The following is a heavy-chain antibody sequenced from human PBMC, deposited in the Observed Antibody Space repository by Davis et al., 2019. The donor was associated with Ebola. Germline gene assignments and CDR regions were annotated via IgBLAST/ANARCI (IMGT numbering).Heavy chain of an antibody. Sequence: ASVKVSCKASGYTFTSYAMHWVRQAPGQRLEWMGWINGGNGNTKYSQKFQGRVTITRDTSASTAYMELSSLRSEDTAVYYCARAIGGNWFDPWGQGTLVTVSS. CDR1: GYTFTSYA. V-gene: IGHV1-3*01. J-gene: IGHJ5*02. CDR3: ARAIGGNWFDP. CDR2: INGGNGNT. D-gene: IGHD3-16*01.